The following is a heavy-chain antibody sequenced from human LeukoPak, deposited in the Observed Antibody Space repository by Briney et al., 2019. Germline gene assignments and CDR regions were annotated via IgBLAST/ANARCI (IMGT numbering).Heavy chain of an antibody. CDR1: GFTFSSYW. CDR2: INSDGSST. V-gene: IGHV3-74*01. D-gene: IGHD6-25*01. J-gene: IGHJ3*02. Sequence: GGSLRLSCAASGFTFSSYWMHWVRQAPGKGLVWVSRINSDGSSTSYADSVEGRFTISRDNAKNTLYLQMNSLRAEDTAVYYCARVPLREAARFDIWGQGTMVTVSS. CDR3: ARVPLREAARFDI.